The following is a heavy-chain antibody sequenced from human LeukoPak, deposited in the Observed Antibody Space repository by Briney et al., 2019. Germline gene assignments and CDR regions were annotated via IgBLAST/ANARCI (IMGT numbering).Heavy chain of an antibody. Sequence: PGRSLRLSCAASGFTFDDYAMHWVRQAPGKGLEWVSGISWNSGSIGYADSVKGRFTISRDSAKNSLYLQMNSLRAEDTALYYCAKDRYARTSLFDYWGQGTLVTVSS. V-gene: IGHV3-9*01. J-gene: IGHJ4*02. CDR2: ISWNSGSI. CDR1: GFTFDDYA. D-gene: IGHD2-8*01. CDR3: AKDRYARTSLFDY.